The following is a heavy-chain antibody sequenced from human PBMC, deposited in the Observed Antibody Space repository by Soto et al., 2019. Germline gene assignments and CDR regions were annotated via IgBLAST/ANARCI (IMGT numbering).Heavy chain of an antibody. CDR2: ISYDGSNK. Sequence: GGSLRLSCAASGFTFSSYAMHWVRQAPGKGLEWVAVISYDGSNKYYADSVKGRFTISRDNSKNTLYLQMNSLGAEDTAVYYCARDLDWGSYTDYWGQGTLVTVSS. J-gene: IGHJ4*02. D-gene: IGHD1-26*01. CDR3: ARDLDWGSYTDY. V-gene: IGHV3-30-3*01. CDR1: GFTFSSYA.